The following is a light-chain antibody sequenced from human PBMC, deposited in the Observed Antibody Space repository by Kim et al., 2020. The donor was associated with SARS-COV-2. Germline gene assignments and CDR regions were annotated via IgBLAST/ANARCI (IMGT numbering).Light chain of an antibody. CDR3: LLSMGSGISV. V-gene: IGLV8-61*01. J-gene: IGLJ3*02. Sequence: QTVVTQESSFSVSPGGTITLTCGLTSGSVSTSFYPSWYQQIPGQAPRTLIYSTKTRSSGVPDRFSGSILGNKAALTIAGAQADDEADYYCLLSMGSGISVFGGGTRVTVL. CDR1: SGSVSTSFY. CDR2: STK.